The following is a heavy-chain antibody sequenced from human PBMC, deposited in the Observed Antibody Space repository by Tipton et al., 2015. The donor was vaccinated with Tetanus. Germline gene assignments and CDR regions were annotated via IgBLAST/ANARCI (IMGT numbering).Heavy chain of an antibody. J-gene: IGHJ4*02. D-gene: IGHD2-15*01. Sequence: SGFIFSSYGIHWVRQAPGKGLEWVAVSWYDGTDKYYADSVKGRFTISRDNSKNTLYLQMNSLRAEDRAVYYCAREGDCSGGSCFSGVLARWGQGPQVTVSS. CDR1: GFIFSSYG. V-gene: IGHV3-33*01. CDR3: AREGDCSGGSCFSGVLAR. CDR2: SWYDGTDK.